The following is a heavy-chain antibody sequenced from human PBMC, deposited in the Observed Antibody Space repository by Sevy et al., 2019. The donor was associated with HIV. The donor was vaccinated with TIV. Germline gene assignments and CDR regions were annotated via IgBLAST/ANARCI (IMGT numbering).Heavy chain of an antibody. J-gene: IGHJ4*02. Sequence: ASVKVSCKASGYTFNSFYIHWVRQAPGQGLEWMGWINPYSGGTHYAQKFQGRVTLTRDTPISVAYMDLTSLRSNDTAVYYCVRDRFYGGDSVTFAGDFWGQGTLVTVSS. V-gene: IGHV1-2*02. CDR2: INPYSGGT. CDR1: GYTFNSFY. D-gene: IGHD2-21*02. CDR3: VRDRFYGGDSVTFAGDF.